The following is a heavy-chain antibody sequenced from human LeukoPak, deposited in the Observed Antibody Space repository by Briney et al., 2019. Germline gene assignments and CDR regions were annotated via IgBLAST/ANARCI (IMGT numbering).Heavy chain of an antibody. V-gene: IGHV3-23*01. CDR2: ISGSGGST. J-gene: IGHJ6*04. CDR1: GFTFSSYA. Sequence: GGSLRLSCAASGFTFSSYAMSWVRQAPGKGLEWVSAISGSGGSTHYADSVKGRFTISRDNSKNTLYLQMNSLRAEDTAVYYCASWAERYYYYGMDVWGKGTTVTVSS. CDR3: ASWAERYYYYGMDV. D-gene: IGHD7-27*01.